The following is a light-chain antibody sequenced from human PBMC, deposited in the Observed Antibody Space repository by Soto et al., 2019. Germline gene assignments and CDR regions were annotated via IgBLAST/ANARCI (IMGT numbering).Light chain of an antibody. CDR1: QSISSY. J-gene: IGKJ1*01. CDR3: HQYNSYSSWT. CDR2: KAS. V-gene: IGKV1-5*03. Sequence: DIQMTQSPSTLSASVGDRVTITCRASQSISSYLAWYQQKPGKAPKLLIYKASSLESGVPSRFSGSGSGTEFTLTISSLQPDDFATYYCHQYNSYSSWTFGQGTKVEIK.